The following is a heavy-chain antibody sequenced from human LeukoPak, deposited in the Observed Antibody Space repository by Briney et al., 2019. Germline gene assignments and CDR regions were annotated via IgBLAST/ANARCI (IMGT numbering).Heavy chain of an antibody. D-gene: IGHD6-19*01. CDR2: ISASGGTT. CDR1: GFTFNTYA. J-gene: IGHJ4*02. Sequence: PGGSLRLSCAASGFTFNTYAITWVRQAPGKGLEWVSGISASGGTTYYADSVKGRFTISRDNSKNTLYLQMNSLRAEDTAVYYCARDPYSSGWLDYWGQGTLVTVSS. V-gene: IGHV3-23*01. CDR3: ARDPYSSGWLDY.